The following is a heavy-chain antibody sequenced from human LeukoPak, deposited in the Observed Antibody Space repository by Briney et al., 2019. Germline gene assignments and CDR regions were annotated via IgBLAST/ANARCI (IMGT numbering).Heavy chain of an antibody. CDR3: ARGPDYGDYNFYFDY. V-gene: IGHV4-59*12. Sequence: SETLSLTCTVTGGSISSCYWSWIRQPPGKGLEWIGYIYYSGSTYYNPSLKSRVTISVDTSKNQLSLKLSSVTAADTAVYYCARGPDYGDYNFYFDYWGQGTLVTVSS. CDR1: GGSISSCY. CDR2: IYYSGST. D-gene: IGHD4-17*01. J-gene: IGHJ4*02.